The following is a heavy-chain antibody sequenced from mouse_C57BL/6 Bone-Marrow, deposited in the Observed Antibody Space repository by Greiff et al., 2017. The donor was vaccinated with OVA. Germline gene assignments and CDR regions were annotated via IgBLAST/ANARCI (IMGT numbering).Heavy chain of an antibody. CDR2: INPNSGST. CDR1: GYTFTSYW. J-gene: IGHJ4*01. CDR3: ARERGYAMDY. V-gene: IGHV1-64*01. Sequence: QVQLQQPGAELVKPGASVKLSCKASGYTFTSYWMHWVKQRPGQGLEWIGMINPNSGSTNYNEKFKSKATLTVDKSSSTAYMQLSSLTSEDSAVYYCARERGYAMDYWGQGTSVTVSS.